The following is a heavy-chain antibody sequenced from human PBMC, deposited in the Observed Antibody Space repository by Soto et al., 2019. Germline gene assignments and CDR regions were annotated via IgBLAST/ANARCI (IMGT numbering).Heavy chain of an antibody. Sequence: PWCSMRLCRAASGDRLNGSVVAGFRKTQGKGLEWVAVIRYDGSNIYYADSVKGRFTISRDNSKNTLYLQMDSLRAEDTAVYYCAREGVGAAVYFGYFDYWGQGALVTGSS. CDR1: GDRLNGSV. V-gene: IGHV3-30*02. CDR3: AREGVGAAVYFGYFDY. D-gene: IGHD1-26*01. CDR2: IRYDGSNI. J-gene: IGHJ4*02.